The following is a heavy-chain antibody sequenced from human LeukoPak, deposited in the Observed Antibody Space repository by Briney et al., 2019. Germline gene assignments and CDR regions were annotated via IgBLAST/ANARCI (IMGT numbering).Heavy chain of an antibody. CDR1: GLTFSQSW. J-gene: IGHJ4*02. Sequence: GGSLRLSCAASGLTFSQSWMSWVRQTPGRGLEWVASIKPDGSERYYVDPVKGRFTISRDNANNSLYLQMNSLRVEDTAVYYCTRGITTSDYWGQGTLVTVSS. D-gene: IGHD1-14*01. CDR2: IKPDGSER. CDR3: TRGITTSDY. V-gene: IGHV3-7*01.